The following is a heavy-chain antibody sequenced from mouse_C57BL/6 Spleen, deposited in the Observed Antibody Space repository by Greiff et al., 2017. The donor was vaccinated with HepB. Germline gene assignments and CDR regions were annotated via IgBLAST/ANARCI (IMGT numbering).Heavy chain of an antibody. D-gene: IGHD4-1*01. J-gene: IGHJ3*01. CDR1: GFTFSSYT. CDR2: ISGGGGNT. CDR3: ARPLSGTGFAY. Sequence: EVQLVDSGGGLVKPGGSLKLSCAASGFTFSSYTMSWVRQTPEKRLEWVATISGGGGNTYYPDSVKGRFTISRDNAKNTLYLQMSSLRSEDTALYYCARPLSGTGFAYWGQGTLVTVSA. V-gene: IGHV5-9*01.